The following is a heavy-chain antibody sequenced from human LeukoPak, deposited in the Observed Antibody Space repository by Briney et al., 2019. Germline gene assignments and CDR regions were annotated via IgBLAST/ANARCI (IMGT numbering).Heavy chain of an antibody. CDR1: GGSFSGYY. CDR2: INHSGST. D-gene: IGHD4-23*01. V-gene: IGHV4-34*01. J-gene: IGHJ4*02. CDR3: ARRSVVRRVLDY. Sequence: SETLSLTCAVYGGSFSGYYWSWIRQPPGKGLEWIGEINHSGSTNYNPSLKSRVTISVDTSKNQFSLKLSSVTAADTAVYYCARRSVVRRVLDYWGQGTLVTVSS.